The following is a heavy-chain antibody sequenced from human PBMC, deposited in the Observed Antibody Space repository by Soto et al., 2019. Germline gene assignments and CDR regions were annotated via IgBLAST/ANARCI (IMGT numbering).Heavy chain of an antibody. CDR2: INHSGST. V-gene: IGHV4-34*01. CDR1: GGSFSGYY. J-gene: IGHJ4*02. Sequence: LSLTCAVYGGSFSGYYWSWIRQPPGKGLEWIGEINHSGSTNYNPSLKSRVTISVDTSKNQFSLKLSSVTAADTAVYYCARADRDYDFWSGYYTSRRYYFDYWGQGTLVTVSS. D-gene: IGHD3-3*01. CDR3: ARADRDYDFWSGYYTSRRYYFDY.